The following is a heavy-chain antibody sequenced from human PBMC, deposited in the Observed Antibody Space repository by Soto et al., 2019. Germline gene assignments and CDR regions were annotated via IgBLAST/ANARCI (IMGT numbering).Heavy chain of an antibody. J-gene: IGHJ4*02. CDR2: ISPYNGNT. Sequence: QVQLVQSGGEVKQPGASVKVSCKATGYTFINSAIAWVRQAPGQGLEWMGRISPYNGNTNYAQSVQGRVTITTDTSTSTAYMEIRSLRFDDTAVYYCARDQSSGVFDYWGQGTLVTVST. D-gene: IGHD3-22*01. CDR3: ARDQSSGVFDY. CDR1: GYTFINSA. V-gene: IGHV1-18*01.